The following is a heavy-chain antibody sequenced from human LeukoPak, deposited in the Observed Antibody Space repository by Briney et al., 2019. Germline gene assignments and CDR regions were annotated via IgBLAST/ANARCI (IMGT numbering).Heavy chain of an antibody. D-gene: IGHD3-9*01. Sequence: GGSLRLSCAASGFTFSSYAMSWVRQAPGKGREGVSAISGSGGSTYYADSVKGRFTISRDNSKNTLYLQMNSLRAEDTAVYYCAKVTPYYDILTGPFDYWGQGTLVTVSS. J-gene: IGHJ4*02. CDR2: ISGSGGST. CDR1: GFTFSSYA. V-gene: IGHV3-23*01. CDR3: AKVTPYYDILTGPFDY.